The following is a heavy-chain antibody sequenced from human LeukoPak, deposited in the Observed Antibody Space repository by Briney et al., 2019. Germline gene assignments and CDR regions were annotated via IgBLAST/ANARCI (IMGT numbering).Heavy chain of an antibody. V-gene: IGHV1-69*13. J-gene: IGHJ3*02. D-gene: IGHD3-22*01. CDR1: GCTFSSYA. CDR2: IIPIFGTA. Sequence: SVKVSCEASGCTFSSYAISWVRQAPGQGLEWMGGIIPIFGTANYAQKFQGRVTITADESTSTAYMELSSLRSEDTAVYYCARDWGYYDSSGYLAAFDIWGQGTMVTV. CDR3: ARDWGYYDSSGYLAAFDI.